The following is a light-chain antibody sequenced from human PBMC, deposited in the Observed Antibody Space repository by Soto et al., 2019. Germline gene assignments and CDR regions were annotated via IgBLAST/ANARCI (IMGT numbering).Light chain of an antibody. CDR2: DVS. J-gene: IGLJ1*01. CDR3: SSYTSSSTYV. CDR1: SSDVGGYNY. V-gene: IGLV2-14*01. Sequence: QSVLTQPASVSGSPGQSITISCTGTSSDVGGYNYVSWYQQHPGKAPKLMIYDVSNRPSGVSSRFSGSKSGNTAPLTISGLQAEDEADYYCSSYTSSSTYVFGIGTKAPS.